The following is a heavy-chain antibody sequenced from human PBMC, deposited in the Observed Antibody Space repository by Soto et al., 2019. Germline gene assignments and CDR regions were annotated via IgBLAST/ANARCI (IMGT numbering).Heavy chain of an antibody. V-gene: IGHV1-18*01. CDR2: ISPYSGNT. J-gene: IGHJ6*02. CDR3: AMVDNYVTPTPQDV. CDR1: GYIFVNYG. Sequence: QVQLVQSGDEVRKPGSSVKVSCKASGYIFVNYGIAWVRXXXXXXXXXMGWISPYSGNTHYASKVQGRLTMTTDTSTSTAYMDLGSXXSXXTXXYXCAMVDNYVTPTPQDVWGQGTTVTVSS. D-gene: IGHD3-16*01.